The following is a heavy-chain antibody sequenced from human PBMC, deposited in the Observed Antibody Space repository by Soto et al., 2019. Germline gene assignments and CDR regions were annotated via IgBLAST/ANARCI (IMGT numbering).Heavy chain of an antibody. Sequence: ASVKVSCKASGYTFTSYGISWVRQAPGQGLEWMGWISAYNGDTNYAQKLQGRVTMTTDTSTSTAYMELRSLRSDDTAVYYCARSTYYSDSSGPFDIWGQGTMVTVSS. CDR2: ISAYNGDT. D-gene: IGHD3-22*01. CDR1: GYTFTSYG. J-gene: IGHJ3*02. CDR3: ARSTYYSDSSGPFDI. V-gene: IGHV1-18*04.